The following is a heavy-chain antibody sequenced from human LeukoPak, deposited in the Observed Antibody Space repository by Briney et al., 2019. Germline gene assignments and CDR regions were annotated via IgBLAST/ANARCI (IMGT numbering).Heavy chain of an antibody. CDR2: ISGSSGTI. V-gene: IGHV3-48*04. CDR1: GFTFSSYS. J-gene: IGHJ4*02. CDR3: ARSFRYFDWSYHPFDY. D-gene: IGHD3-9*01. Sequence: PGGSLRLSCAASGFTFSSYSMNWVRQAPGEGLEWVSYISGSSGTIYYADSLKGRFTISRDNAKNSLYLQMNSLRAEDTAVYYCARSFRYFDWSYHPFDYWGQGTLVTVSS.